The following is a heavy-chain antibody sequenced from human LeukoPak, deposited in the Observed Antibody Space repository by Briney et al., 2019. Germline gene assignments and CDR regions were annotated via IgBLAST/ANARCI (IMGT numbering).Heavy chain of an antibody. CDR1: GFTFTNYA. V-gene: IGHV3-23*01. D-gene: IGHD1-26*01. Sequence: GGSLRLSCAASGFTFTNYAMTWVRQAPGKGLEWVSAVSGSGSTTYYADSVKGQFTISRDNSKNTLYLQMDSLRAEDTAVYYCAKKDGSGSYSSRFIDSWGQGTLVTVSS. CDR3: AKKDGSGSYSSRFIDS. CDR2: VSGSGSTT. J-gene: IGHJ4*02.